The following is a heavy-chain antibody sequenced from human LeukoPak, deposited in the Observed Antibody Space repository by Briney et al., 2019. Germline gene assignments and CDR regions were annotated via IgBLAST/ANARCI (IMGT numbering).Heavy chain of an antibody. Sequence: ASVKVSCKASGYTFTTYYMHWVRQAPGQGLEWMGTINPDSGSTNYAQNFQGRVTMTRDTSTSTVYMELSSLRSEDTAVYYCARDLQARVALYSPDFWGQGTLVTVSS. CDR2: INPDSGST. J-gene: IGHJ4*02. CDR3: ARDLQARVALYSPDF. CDR1: GYTFTTYY. V-gene: IGHV1-46*01. D-gene: IGHD2-21*01.